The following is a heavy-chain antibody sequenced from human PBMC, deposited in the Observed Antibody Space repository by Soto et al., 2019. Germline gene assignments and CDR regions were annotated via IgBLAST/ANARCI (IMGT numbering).Heavy chain of an antibody. CDR3: VRIRSGYSPSSYYYGLDV. CDR1: GFSLSADGMC. Sequence: SGSTLVNPSHTRTLTCSFSGFSLSADGMCVSWIRQPPGKALEWLALIDWEDNKFYNTPLKTRLTLSKDTSKNQVVLTMTDMDPVDTATYYCVRIRSGYSPSSYYYGLDVWGQGTTVTVSS. V-gene: IGHV2-70*01. D-gene: IGHD3-3*01. J-gene: IGHJ6*02. CDR2: IDWEDNK.